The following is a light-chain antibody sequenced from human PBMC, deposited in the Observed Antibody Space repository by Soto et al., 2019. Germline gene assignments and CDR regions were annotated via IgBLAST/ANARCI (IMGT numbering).Light chain of an antibody. Sequence: DIQITQSPSSVSASVGDRVTVTCRASQNVSTWLTWYQQTPGKAPNLLIYGASTLQRGVPSRFSGSGSGTEFTLTISSLQPEDFAIYFCQQGSRFPFIFGPGTRVDFK. CDR3: QQGSRFPFI. CDR2: GAS. V-gene: IGKV1-12*01. J-gene: IGKJ3*01. CDR1: QNVSTW.